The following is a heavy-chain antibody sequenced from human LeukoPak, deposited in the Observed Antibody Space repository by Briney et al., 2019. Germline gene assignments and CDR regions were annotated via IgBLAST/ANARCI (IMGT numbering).Heavy chain of an antibody. V-gene: IGHV3-30*14. Sequence: GGSLRLSCAASGFTFSSYAMHWVRQAPGKGLEWVAVISYDGSNKYYADSLKGRFTISRDNSKNTLYLQMNSLRAEDTAVYYCARVKNSYFDYWGQGTLVTVSS. D-gene: IGHD2/OR15-2a*01. CDR1: GFTFSSYA. CDR3: ARVKNSYFDY. J-gene: IGHJ4*02. CDR2: ISYDGSNK.